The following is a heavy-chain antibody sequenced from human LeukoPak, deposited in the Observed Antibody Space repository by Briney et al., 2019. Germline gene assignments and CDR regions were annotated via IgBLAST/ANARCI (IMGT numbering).Heavy chain of an antibody. CDR3: ARRPLRFLEWLPGDY. CDR1: GFTFSSYA. D-gene: IGHD3-3*01. Sequence: GGSLRLSCAASGFTFSSYAMHWVRQAPGKGLEWVAVISYDGSNKYYADSVKGRFTISRDNSKNTLYLQMNSLRVEDTAVYYCARRPLRFLEWLPGDYWGQGTLVTVSS. V-gene: IGHV3-30*04. CDR2: ISYDGSNK. J-gene: IGHJ4*02.